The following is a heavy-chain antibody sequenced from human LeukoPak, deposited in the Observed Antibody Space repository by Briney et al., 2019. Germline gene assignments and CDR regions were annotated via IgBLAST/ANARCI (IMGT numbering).Heavy chain of an antibody. CDR3: ARIYDSSGYVFDS. CDR2: ISNSSSYI. CDR1: GFTFSSYS. Sequence: PGGSLRLSCAASGFTFSSYSMNWVRQAPGKGLEWVSSISNSSSYIYYADSVKGRFTISRDNAKNSLYLQMNSLRAEDTAVYYCARIYDSSGYVFDSWGQGTLVTVSS. D-gene: IGHD3-22*01. V-gene: IGHV3-21*01. J-gene: IGHJ4*02.